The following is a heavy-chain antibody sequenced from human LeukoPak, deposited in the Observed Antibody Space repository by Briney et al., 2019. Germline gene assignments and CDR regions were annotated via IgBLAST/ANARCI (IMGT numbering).Heavy chain of an antibody. Sequence: GGSLRLSCAASGFTFSSYSMNWVRQAPGKGLELVSSISSSSSYIYYADSVKGRFTISRDNAKNSLYLQMNSLRAEDTAVYYCARDDSSGYHQDYWGQGTLVTVSS. CDR1: GFTFSSYS. CDR3: ARDDSSGYHQDY. V-gene: IGHV3-21*01. D-gene: IGHD3-22*01. J-gene: IGHJ4*02. CDR2: ISSSSSYI.